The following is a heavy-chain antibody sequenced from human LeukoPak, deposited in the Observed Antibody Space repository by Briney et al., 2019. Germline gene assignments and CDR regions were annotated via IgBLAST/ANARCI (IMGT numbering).Heavy chain of an antibody. J-gene: IGHJ4*02. Sequence: GGSLRLSCAASGFTFSSYAMSWVRQAPGKGLEWVSTISPTGGTPYYADSVKGRFTISRDNSKNTLYLQMNSLRAEDTAVYYCAREFAPRSVSPFDYWGQGTLVTVSS. CDR3: AREFAPRSVSPFDY. V-gene: IGHV3-23*01. CDR1: GFTFSSYA. CDR2: ISPTGGTP. D-gene: IGHD4-17*01.